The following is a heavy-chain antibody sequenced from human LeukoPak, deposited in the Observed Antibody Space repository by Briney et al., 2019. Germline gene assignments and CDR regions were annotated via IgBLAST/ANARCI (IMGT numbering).Heavy chain of an antibody. CDR2: ISETGGTT. J-gene: IGHJ1*01. CDR3: AKDPGTSWYWYFHL. Sequence: PGGALRLSCAASGCTFSTYAMSWVRQPPGKGLEWVSGISETGGTTYYADSVKGRFTISRDNSKSTLYLQMNSLRAEDTAVYYCAKDPGTSWYWYFHLWGQGTLVTVSS. D-gene: IGHD2-8*02. CDR1: GCTFSTYA. V-gene: IGHV3-23*01.